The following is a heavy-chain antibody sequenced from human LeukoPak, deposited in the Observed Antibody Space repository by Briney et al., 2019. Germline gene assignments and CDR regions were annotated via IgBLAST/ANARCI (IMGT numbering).Heavy chain of an antibody. CDR1: GGSFSGYY. CDR3: ARATGPAAPRRGSWFDP. V-gene: IGHV4-34*01. Sequence: PSETLSLTCAVYGGSFSGYYWSWIRQPPGKGLEWIGEINHSGSTNYNPSLKSRVTISVDTSKNQFSLKLSSVTAADTGVYYCARATGPAAPRRGSWFDPWGQGTLVTVSS. CDR2: INHSGST. D-gene: IGHD2-2*01. J-gene: IGHJ5*02.